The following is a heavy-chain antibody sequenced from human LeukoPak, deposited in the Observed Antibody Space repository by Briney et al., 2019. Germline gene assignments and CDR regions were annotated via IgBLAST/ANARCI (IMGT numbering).Heavy chain of an antibody. D-gene: IGHD2-2*01. CDR3: ARPLYCSSTSCPDI. J-gene: IGHJ3*02. V-gene: IGHV4-39*07. Sequence: SETLSLTCTVSGGSISSSSYYWGWIRQPPGKGLEWIGSIYYSGSTYYNPSLKSRVTISVDTSKNQFSLKLSSVTAADTAVYYCARPLYCSSTSCPDIWGQGTMVTVSS. CDR1: GGSISSSSYY. CDR2: IYYSGST.